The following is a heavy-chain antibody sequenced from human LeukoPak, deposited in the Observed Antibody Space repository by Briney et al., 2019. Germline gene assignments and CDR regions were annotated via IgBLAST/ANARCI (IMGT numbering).Heavy chain of an antibody. CDR2: IYHSGST. V-gene: IGHV4-30-2*01. CDR1: GGSISSGGYS. D-gene: IGHD3-16*01. J-gene: IGHJ6*02. Sequence: PSETLSLTCAVSGGSISSGGYSWSWIRQPPGKGLEWIGYIYHSGSTYYNPSLKGRVTISVDRSKNQFSLKLSFVTAADTAVYYCARGGYYYGMDVWGQGTTVTVSS. CDR3: ARGGYYYGMDV.